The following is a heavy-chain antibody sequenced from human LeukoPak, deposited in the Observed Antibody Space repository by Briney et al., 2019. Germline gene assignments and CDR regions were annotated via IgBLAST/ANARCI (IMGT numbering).Heavy chain of an antibody. V-gene: IGHV3-30-3*01. J-gene: IGHJ4*02. D-gene: IGHD6-6*01. CDR3: VKVGLVAARPNNFDC. Sequence: GGSLRLSCAASGFTFSSYAMHWVRQAPGKGLEWVAVISYDGSNKYYADSVKGRFTISRDSSKNTLYLQMNSLRAEDTALYYCVKVGLVAARPNNFDCWGQGTLVTVSS. CDR1: GFTFSSYA. CDR2: ISYDGSNK.